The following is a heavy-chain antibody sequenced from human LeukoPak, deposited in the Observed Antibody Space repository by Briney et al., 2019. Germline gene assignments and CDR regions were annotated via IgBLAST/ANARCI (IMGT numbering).Heavy chain of an antibody. Sequence: PGGSLRLSCAASGFTVSSNYMSWVRQAPGKGLEWVSVIYSGGSTYYADSVKGRFTISRDNSKNTLYLQMNSLRAEDTAVYYCARSDSNYLFDYWGQGTLVTVSS. D-gene: IGHD4-11*01. CDR3: ARSDSNYLFDY. J-gene: IGHJ4*02. CDR1: GFTVSSNY. V-gene: IGHV3-53*01. CDR2: IYSGGST.